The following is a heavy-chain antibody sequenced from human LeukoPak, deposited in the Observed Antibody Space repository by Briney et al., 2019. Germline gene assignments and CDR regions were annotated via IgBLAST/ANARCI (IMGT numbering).Heavy chain of an antibody. D-gene: IGHD3-10*01. V-gene: IGHV4-39*07. J-gene: IGHJ4*02. CDR1: GGSINSTSNY. Sequence: SETLSLTCTVSGGSINSTSNYWGWIRQPPGKGLEWIGSIYYSGSTSYNPSLKSRVTISVDTSKNQFSLKLSSVTAADTAVYYCARVPPSLWFGGGERDYWGQGTLVTVSS. CDR3: ARVPPSLWFGGGERDY. CDR2: IYYSGST.